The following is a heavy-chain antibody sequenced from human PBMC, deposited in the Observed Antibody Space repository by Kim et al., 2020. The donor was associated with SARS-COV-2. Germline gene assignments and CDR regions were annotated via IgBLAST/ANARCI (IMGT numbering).Heavy chain of an antibody. J-gene: IGHJ4*02. Sequence: YSEKFKGRVTITRDTSANTVYMELSSLRSEDTAVYYCARRNGGVEYYFDYWGQGTLVTVSS. V-gene: IGHV1-3*01. CDR3: ARRNGGVEYYFDY. D-gene: IGHD3-16*01.